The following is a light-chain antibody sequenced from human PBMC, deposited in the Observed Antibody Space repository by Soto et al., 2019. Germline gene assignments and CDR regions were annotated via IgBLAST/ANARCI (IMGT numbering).Light chain of an antibody. J-gene: IGLJ2*01. CDR1: SSDVGGYNY. V-gene: IGLV2-14*01. CDR2: DVS. Sequence: QSALTQPASVSGSPGQSITISCTGTSSDVGGYNYVSWYQQHPGKAPKLMIYDVSNRPSGVSNRFSGSKSGNTASLTISGLQAEDEADYYCSSYTSSSTPYVVFGGGPKRTVL. CDR3: SSYTSSSTPYVV.